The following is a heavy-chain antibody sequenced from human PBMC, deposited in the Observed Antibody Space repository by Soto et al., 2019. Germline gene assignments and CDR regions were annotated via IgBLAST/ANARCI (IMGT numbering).Heavy chain of an antibody. CDR1: GGSFSGYY. Sequence: SETLSLTCAVYGGSFSGYYWSWIRQPPGKGLEWIGEINHSGSTNYNPSLKSRVTISVDTSKNQFSLKLSSVTAADTAVYYCARLKLGIRRLEAASLDYWGQGTLVTVSS. V-gene: IGHV4-34*01. J-gene: IGHJ4*02. D-gene: IGHD7-27*01. CDR3: ARLKLGIRRLEAASLDY. CDR2: INHSGST.